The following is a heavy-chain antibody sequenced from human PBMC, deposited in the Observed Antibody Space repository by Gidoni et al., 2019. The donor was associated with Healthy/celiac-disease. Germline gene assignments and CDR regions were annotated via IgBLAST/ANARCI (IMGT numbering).Heavy chain of an antibody. Sequence: QVHLQESGPGLVKPSETLSLPCTVSGGSISSYYRCWIRQPAGKRLEWSGRIYASGSTNYDPSLERRVTMAVDTSKSQFTLKLSCVTAADTAVYYWARDAYGDKRPDDWGQGTLVTVSS. D-gene: IGHD4-17*01. CDR2: IYASGST. CDR1: GGSISSYY. J-gene: IGHJ4*02. V-gene: IGHV4-4*07. CDR3: ARDAYGDKRPDD.